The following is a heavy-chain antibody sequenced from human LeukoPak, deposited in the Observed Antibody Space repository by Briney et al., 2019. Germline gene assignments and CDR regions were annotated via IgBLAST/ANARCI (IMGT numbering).Heavy chain of an antibody. CDR3: ARMYSRSYYWNWFDP. D-gene: IGHD1-26*01. Sequence: ASVKVSCKASGYTFTSYGISWVRQAPGQGLEWMGWISAYNGNTNYAQKLQGRVTMTTDTSTSTAYMELRSLRSDDTAVYYCARMYSRSYYWNWFDPWGQGTLVTVSS. J-gene: IGHJ5*02. CDR1: GYTFTSYG. V-gene: IGHV1-18*01. CDR2: ISAYNGNT.